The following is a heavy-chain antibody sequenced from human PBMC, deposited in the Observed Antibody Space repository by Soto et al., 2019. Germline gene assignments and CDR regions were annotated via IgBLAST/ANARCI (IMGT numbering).Heavy chain of an antibody. CDR2: ISAYNGNT. Sequence: ASVKVSCKASGYTFTSYGISWVRQAPGQGLEWMGWISAYNGNTNYAQKLQGRVTMTTDTSTSTAYMELRSLRSDDTAVYYCLRDRPYDILTGYYRPLFDYWGQGTLVTVSS. CDR3: LRDRPYDILTGYYRPLFDY. V-gene: IGHV1-18*01. J-gene: IGHJ4*02. D-gene: IGHD3-9*01. CDR1: GYTFTSYG.